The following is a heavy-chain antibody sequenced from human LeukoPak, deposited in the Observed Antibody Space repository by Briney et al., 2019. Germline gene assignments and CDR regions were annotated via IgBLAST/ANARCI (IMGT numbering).Heavy chain of an antibody. J-gene: IGHJ5*02. CDR2: IYTSGST. D-gene: IGHD3-10*01. CDR3: ARAKPRNQGYYGSGSPNWFDP. Sequence: SETLSLTCTVSGGSISSYYWSWIRQPAGKGLEWIGRIYTSGSTNYNPSLKSRVTMSVDTSKNQFSLELSSVTAADTAVYYCARAKPRNQGYYGSGSPNWFDPWGQGTLVTVSS. V-gene: IGHV4-4*07. CDR1: GGSISSYY.